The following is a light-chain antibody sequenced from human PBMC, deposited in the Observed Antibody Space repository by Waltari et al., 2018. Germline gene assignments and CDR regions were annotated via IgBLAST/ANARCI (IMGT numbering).Light chain of an antibody. J-gene: IGLJ2*01. V-gene: IGLV3-25*03. CDR2: KDR. CDR3: QSGDSRGNVV. Sequence: SSELTQPPSESVSPGKTARPTRSGDALHQQYAHWYLQKPGQAPVLVISKDRERHSEIPERFSGSSSETTVTLTISGVQAEDEAYDYCQSGDSRGNVVFGGGTKQTVL. CDR1: ALHQQY.